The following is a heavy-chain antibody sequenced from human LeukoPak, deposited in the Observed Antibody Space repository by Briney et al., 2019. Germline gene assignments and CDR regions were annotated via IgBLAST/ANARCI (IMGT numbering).Heavy chain of an antibody. CDR2: ISGSGGST. CDR1: GFTFSSYG. D-gene: IGHD5-18*01. J-gene: IGHJ4*02. Sequence: GRSRSLSCAASGFTFSSYGMGWVRQVAGKVLEWVSAISGSGGSTYYADSVKGRFTISRDNSKNTLYLQMNSLRAEDTAVYYCAKDQDTAMVMGDYWGQGTLVTVSS. CDR3: AKDQDTAMVMGDY. V-gene: IGHV3-23*01.